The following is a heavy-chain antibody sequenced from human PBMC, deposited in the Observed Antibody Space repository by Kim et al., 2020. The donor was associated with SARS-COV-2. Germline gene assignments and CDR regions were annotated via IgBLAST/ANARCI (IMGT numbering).Heavy chain of an antibody. Sequence: SPSFQGQVTISADKSISTAYLQWSSLKASDTAMYYCASGVAARPTLCFDYWGQGTLVTVSS. J-gene: IGHJ4*02. V-gene: IGHV5-51*01. D-gene: IGHD6-6*01. CDR3: ASGVAARPTLCFDY.